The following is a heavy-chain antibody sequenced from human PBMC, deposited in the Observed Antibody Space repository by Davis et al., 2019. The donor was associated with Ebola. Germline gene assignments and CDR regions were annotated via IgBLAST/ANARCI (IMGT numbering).Heavy chain of an antibody. J-gene: IGHJ6*02. V-gene: IGHV3-7*03. CDR1: GITFGAYN. D-gene: IGHD3-3*01. Sequence: GGSLRLSCAASGITFGAYNMNWVRQAPGKGLEWVANIKQDGSEKYYVDSVKGRFTISRDNAKNSLYLQMNSLRAEDTAVYYCARDRGEYDFWSGYYFYYYYGMDVWGQGTTVTVSS. CDR3: ARDRGEYDFWSGYYFYYYYGMDV. CDR2: IKQDGSEK.